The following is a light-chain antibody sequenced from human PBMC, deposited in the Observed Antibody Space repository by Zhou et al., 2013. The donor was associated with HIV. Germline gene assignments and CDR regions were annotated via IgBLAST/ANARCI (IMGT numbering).Light chain of an antibody. V-gene: IGKV1-5*03. CDR1: QSIGTW. Sequence: DIQMTQSPSTLSASVGDRVTITCRASQSIGTWLAWYQHKAGKAPKLLIYKASSLQSGVPPRFSGSGSGTEFTLTISSLQPDDFATYYCQQCNSYPYTFGQGTKLEIK. J-gene: IGKJ2*01. CDR2: KAS. CDR3: QQCNSYPYT.